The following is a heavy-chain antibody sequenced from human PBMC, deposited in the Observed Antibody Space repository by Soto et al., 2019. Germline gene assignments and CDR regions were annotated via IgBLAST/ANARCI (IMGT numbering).Heavy chain of an antibody. CDR2: ISSSGSII. V-gene: IGHV3-48*02. D-gene: IGHD1-26*01. CDR3: ARDRSKIRGGVKPTAY. Sequence: SGGSLRLSCVASEFTFSPYGMNWVRHAPGKGLEWVSYISSSGSIIYYADSVRGRFTVSRDNAKSTLYLEMDGLRDEDTAVYYCARDRSKIRGGVKPTAYWGPGTTVSGSS. J-gene: IGHJ4*02. CDR1: EFTFSPYG.